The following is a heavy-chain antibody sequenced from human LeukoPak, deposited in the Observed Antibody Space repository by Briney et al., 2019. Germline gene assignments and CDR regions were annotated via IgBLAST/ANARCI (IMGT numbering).Heavy chain of an antibody. D-gene: IGHD2-15*01. CDR1: GLTLNRNY. CDR2: MYIAGGT. J-gene: IGHJ4*02. V-gene: IGHV3-66*01. CDR3: ATDRYCGGGSCYFYFDN. Sequence: GGSLRLSCEASGLTLNRNYMSWVRQAPGKGLEWVSVMYIAGGTYYADSVKDRFTISRDTSKNTLYLEMNSLRAEDTAVYYCATDRYCGGGSCYFYFDNWGQGTLVTVS.